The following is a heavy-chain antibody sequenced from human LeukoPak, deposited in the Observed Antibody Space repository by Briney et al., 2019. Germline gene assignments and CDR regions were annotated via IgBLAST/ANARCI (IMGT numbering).Heavy chain of an antibody. J-gene: IGHJ4*02. D-gene: IGHD3-22*01. Sequence: GGSLRLSCAVSGITLSNYGMSWVRQAPGKGLEWVAGISGSGGTTDYADSVKGRFTISRDNPKNTLFLHMNSLRAEDTAVYFCAKRGVVIRVILVGFHKEAYYFDSWGQGALVTVSS. V-gene: IGHV3-23*01. CDR3: AKRGVVIRVILVGFHKEAYYFDS. CDR2: ISGSGGTT. CDR1: GITLSNYG.